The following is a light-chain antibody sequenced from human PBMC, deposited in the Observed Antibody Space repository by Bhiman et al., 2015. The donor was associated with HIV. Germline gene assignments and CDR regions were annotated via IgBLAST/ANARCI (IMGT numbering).Light chain of an antibody. CDR3: SSYSITSPLWV. J-gene: IGLJ1*01. V-gene: IGLV2-14*03. CDR1: TSDIGAYNY. CDR2: DVS. Sequence: QSALTQPASVSGSPGQSITISCTGTTSDIGAYNYVSWYQQHPGTAPKLMLYDVSQRPSGISNRFSGSKSGNTASLTISGLQAEDEADYYCSSYSITSPLWVFGSGTRVTVL.